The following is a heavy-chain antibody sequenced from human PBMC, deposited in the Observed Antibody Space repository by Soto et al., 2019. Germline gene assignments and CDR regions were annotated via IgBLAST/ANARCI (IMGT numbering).Heavy chain of an antibody. J-gene: IGHJ5*02. CDR1: GFTFSSYG. CDR3: AENYYDSSGYSTRNFNWFDP. CDR2: ISYDGSNK. Sequence: PGGSLRLSCAASGFTFSSYGMHWVRQAPGKGLEWVAVISYDGSNKYYADSVKGRFTISRDNSKNTLYLQMNSLRAEDTAVYYCAENYYDSSGYSTRNFNWFDPWGQGTLVTVSS. D-gene: IGHD3-22*01. V-gene: IGHV3-30*18.